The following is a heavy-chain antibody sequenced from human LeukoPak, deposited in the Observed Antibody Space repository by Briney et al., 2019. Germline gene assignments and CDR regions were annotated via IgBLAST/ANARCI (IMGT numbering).Heavy chain of an antibody. CDR3: ARGRRDGYNQHRFD. J-gene: IGHJ4*02. CDR2: INHSGST. CDR1: GGSFGGYY. D-gene: IGHD5-24*01. Sequence: SETLSLTCAVYGGSFGGYYWSWIRQPPGKGLEWIGEINHSGSTNYNPSLKSRVTISVDTSKNQFSLKLSSVTAADTAVYYCARGRRDGYNQHRFDWGQGTLVTVSS. V-gene: IGHV4-34*01.